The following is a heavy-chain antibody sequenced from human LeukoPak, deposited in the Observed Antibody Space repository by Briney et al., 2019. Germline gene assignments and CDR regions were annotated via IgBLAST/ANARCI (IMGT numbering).Heavy chain of an antibody. CDR3: ARDPTVDGGYDLNAFDI. J-gene: IGHJ3*02. V-gene: IGHV1-69*13. CDR2: MIPIFGTA. CDR1: GGTFSSYA. Sequence: SVKVSCKASGGTFSSYAISWVRQAPGQGLEWMGGMIPIFGTANYAQKFQGRVTITADESTSTAYMELSSLRSEDTAVYYCARDPTVDGGYDLNAFDIWGQGTMVTVSS. D-gene: IGHD5-12*01.